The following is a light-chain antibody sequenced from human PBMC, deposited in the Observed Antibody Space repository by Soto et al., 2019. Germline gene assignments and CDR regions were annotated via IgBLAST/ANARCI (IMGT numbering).Light chain of an antibody. J-gene: IGKJ5*01. CDR3: QKYNSGLIT. V-gene: IGKV1-39*01. CDR1: QNIATY. Sequence: DIQMTQSPSSLSASVGDRVTITCRASQNIATYLNWYQQTPGKAPKLLIYTASTLQSGVPSRFSGSGSGTDFTLTISSLQPEDVAIYYCQKYNSGLITFGQGTRLEIK. CDR2: TAS.